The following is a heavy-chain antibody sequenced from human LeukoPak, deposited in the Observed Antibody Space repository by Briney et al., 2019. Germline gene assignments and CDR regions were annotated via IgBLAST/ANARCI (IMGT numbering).Heavy chain of an antibody. CDR3: ARLLTNHPQGSSSFSFFGNPRFDP. CDR1: GYSISSGYY. D-gene: IGHD6-13*01. CDR2: IYHSGST. Sequence: SETLSLTCTVSGYSISSGYYWGWIRQPPGKGLEWIGSIYHSGSTYYNPSLKSRVTISVDTSKNQFSLKLSSVTAADTAVYYCARLLTNHPQGSSSFSFFGNPRFDPWGQGTLVTVSS. V-gene: IGHV4-38-2*02. J-gene: IGHJ5*02.